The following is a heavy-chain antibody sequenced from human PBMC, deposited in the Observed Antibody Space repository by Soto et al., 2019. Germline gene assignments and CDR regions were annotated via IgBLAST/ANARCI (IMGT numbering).Heavy chain of an antibody. CDR3: AREPSSGYPHYYYGMDV. CDR1: GFTFSSYS. V-gene: IGHV3-48*02. CDR2: ISSSSSTI. J-gene: IGHJ6*02. Sequence: GGSLRLSCAASGFTFSSYSMNWVRQAPGKGLEWVSYISSSSSTIYYADSVKGRFTISRDNAKNSLYLQMNSLRDGDTAVYYCAREPSSGYPHYYYGMDVWGQGTTVTVSS. D-gene: IGHD3-22*01.